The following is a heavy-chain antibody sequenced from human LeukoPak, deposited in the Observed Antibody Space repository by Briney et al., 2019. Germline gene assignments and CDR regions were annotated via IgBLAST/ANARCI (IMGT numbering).Heavy chain of an antibody. CDR1: GGTFSSYA. CDR2: IIPIFGTA. V-gene: IGHV1-69*13. Sequence: EASVKVSCKASGGTFSSYAISWVRQAPGQGLEWMGGIIPIFGTANYAQKFQGRVTITADESTSTAYMELSSLRSEDTAVYYCARAGTEIAAAGNFDYWGQGTLVTVSS. D-gene: IGHD6-13*01. CDR3: ARAGTEIAAAGNFDY. J-gene: IGHJ4*02.